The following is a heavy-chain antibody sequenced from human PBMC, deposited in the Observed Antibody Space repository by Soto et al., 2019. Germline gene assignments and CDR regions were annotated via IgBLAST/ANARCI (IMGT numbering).Heavy chain of an antibody. CDR3: VKKGSPDY. J-gene: IGHJ4*02. V-gene: IGHV3-23*01. D-gene: IGHD6-6*01. CDR2: ISAGGGGT. CDR1: GFTLTRSA. Sequence: LRLSCAGSGFTLTRSAVSWVRQAPGKGLEWVSGISAGGGGTYYADSVKGRFTISRDNSKNTLYLQMNSLRAEDTAVYYCVKKGSPDYWGQGTLVTVSS.